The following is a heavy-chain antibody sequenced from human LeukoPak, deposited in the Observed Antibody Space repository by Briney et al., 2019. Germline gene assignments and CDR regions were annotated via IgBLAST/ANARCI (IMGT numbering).Heavy chain of an antibody. J-gene: IGHJ4*02. Sequence: ASVKVSCKASGYTFTSYYVHWVRQAPGEGLEWMGIINPSGGSTIYAQKFQGRVTMTWDMSTSTVYMELSSLRSEDTAVYYCARSHYSRGWEYFDYWGQGTLVTVSS. D-gene: IGHD6-19*01. V-gene: IGHV1-46*01. CDR1: GYTFTSYY. CDR2: INPSGGST. CDR3: ARSHYSRGWEYFDY.